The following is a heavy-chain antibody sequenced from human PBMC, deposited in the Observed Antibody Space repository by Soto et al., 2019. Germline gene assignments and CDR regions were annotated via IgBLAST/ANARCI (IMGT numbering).Heavy chain of an antibody. CDR3: AKPNSRSYSFDY. CDR1: GGSISSSSYY. J-gene: IGHJ4*02. D-gene: IGHD3-10*01. CDR2: IYYTGST. Sequence: PSETLSLTCAVSGGSISSSSYYWAWIRQPPGKGLEGIANIYYTGSTYYNPSLGGRVAISIDTSKDQFSLKLGSVTAADTAVYYCAKPNSRSYSFDYRGQGPLVTVSS. V-gene: IGHV4-39*01.